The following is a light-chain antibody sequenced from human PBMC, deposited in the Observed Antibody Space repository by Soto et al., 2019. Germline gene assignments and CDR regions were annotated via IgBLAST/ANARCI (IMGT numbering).Light chain of an antibody. CDR3: RAYTTSTALYV. CDR2: DVS. V-gene: IGLV2-14*03. J-gene: IGLJ1*01. CDR1: SSDVGEYKY. Sequence: QSALTQPASVSGSPGQSIPISCTETSSDVGEYKYVSWYQQHPGTAPKLIIYDVSNRPSWVSNRFSGSKSGSTASLTISGLQAEGEADDYCRAYTTSTALYVFGAGTKGTVL.